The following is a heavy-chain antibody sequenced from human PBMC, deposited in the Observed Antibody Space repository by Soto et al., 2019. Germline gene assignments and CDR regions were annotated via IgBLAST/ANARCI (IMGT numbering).Heavy chain of an antibody. V-gene: IGHV1-24*01. CDR1: GHTLAELS. CDR2: YDPEKGEI. CDR3: AGDKGITITREFHY. J-gene: IGHJ4*01. Sequence: QVQLVQSGAEVKKPGASVKVSCKVSGHTLAELSIHWVRQAPGKGFEWMGGYDPEKGEIVYAQKLLGGVTMTEATSTGTAYMDLSSLRSEGTAVYYCAGDKGITITREFHYWGHGTLVPVSS. D-gene: IGHD1-20*01.